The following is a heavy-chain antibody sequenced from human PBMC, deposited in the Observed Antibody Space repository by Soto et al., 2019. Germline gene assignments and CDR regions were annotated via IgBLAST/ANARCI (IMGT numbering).Heavy chain of an antibody. V-gene: IGHV5-10-1*01. J-gene: IGHJ3*02. CDR3: AVMNWYNAFDI. Sequence: GESLKISCKGSGYSFTIYCISLVRQMPGKGLEWMGRIDPSDSYTNYSPSFQGHVTISADKSISTAYLQWSSLKASDTAMYYCAVMNWYNAFDIWGQGTMVTVSS. CDR2: IDPSDSYT. D-gene: IGHD6-13*01. CDR1: GYSFTIYC.